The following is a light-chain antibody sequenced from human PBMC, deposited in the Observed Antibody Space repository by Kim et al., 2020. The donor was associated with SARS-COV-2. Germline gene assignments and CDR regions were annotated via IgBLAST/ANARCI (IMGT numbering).Light chain of an antibody. CDR2: ATS. CDR3: QQYHSYPYT. CDR1: QDISSY. Sequence: SVSTGDRVTITCRASQDISSYLAWYQQKPGKAPKLLIYATSTLQSGVPSRFSGSGSGTDFTLTISCLQSEDFASYYCQQYHSYPYTFGQGTKLEI. V-gene: IGKV1-8*01. J-gene: IGKJ2*01.